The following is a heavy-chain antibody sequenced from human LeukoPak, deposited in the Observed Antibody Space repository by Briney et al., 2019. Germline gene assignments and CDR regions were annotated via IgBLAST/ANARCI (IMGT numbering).Heavy chain of an antibody. J-gene: IGHJ4*02. CDR1: GGSIRSYY. Sequence: PSETLSLTCTVSGGSIRSYYWSWIRQPPGKGLEWIGYIYYSGSTNYNPSLKSRVTISVDTSKNQFSLKLSSVTAADTAVYYCARGDYGDFFDYWGQGTLVTVSS. V-gene: IGHV4-59*01. CDR2: IYYSGST. D-gene: IGHD4-17*01. CDR3: ARGDYGDFFDY.